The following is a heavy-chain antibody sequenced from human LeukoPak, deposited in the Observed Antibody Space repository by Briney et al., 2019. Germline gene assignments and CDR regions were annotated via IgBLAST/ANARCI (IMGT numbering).Heavy chain of an antibody. D-gene: IGHD3-22*01. V-gene: IGHV5-51*01. Sequence: GESLKISCKGPGYSFTSYWTGWVRQMPGKGLEWMGIIYPGDSDTRYSPSFQGQVTISADKSISTAYLQWSSLKASDTAMYYCARLYYDHYDSSPIDPWGQGTLVTVSS. CDR2: IYPGDSDT. CDR3: ARLYYDHYDSSPIDP. J-gene: IGHJ5*02. CDR1: GYSFTSYW.